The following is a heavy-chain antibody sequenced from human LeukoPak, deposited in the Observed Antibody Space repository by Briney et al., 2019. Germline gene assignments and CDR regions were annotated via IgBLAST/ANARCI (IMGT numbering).Heavy chain of an antibody. CDR2: IYGDGTTA. CDR3: ARDGTASTPEDV. J-gene: IGHJ6*02. V-gene: IGHV3-74*01. Sequence: GGSLRLSCAASGFTFNTYWMHGVRQAPGKGLVWVSLIYGDGTTAIYADSVKGRFTVSRDNAKNTLYLQMNSLRAEDTAVYYCARDGTASTPEDVWGQGTTVTVSS. D-gene: IGHD1-26*01. CDR1: GFTFNTYW.